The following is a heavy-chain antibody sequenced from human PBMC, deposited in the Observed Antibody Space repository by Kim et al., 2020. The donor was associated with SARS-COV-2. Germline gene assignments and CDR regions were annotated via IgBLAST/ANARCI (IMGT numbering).Heavy chain of an antibody. J-gene: IGHJ4*02. V-gene: IGHV4-59*08. CDR1: GGSINDYY. D-gene: IGHD1-26*01. CDR3: AGQGSHYEIEY. Sequence: SETLSLTCIVSGGSINDYYWTWIRQPPGKGLEWIGYVYSSGSTNYSPSLKSRVNMSVDTSKSRFSLKLSSVTAADTAVYFCAGQGSHYEIEYWGQGTLV. CDR2: VYSSGST.